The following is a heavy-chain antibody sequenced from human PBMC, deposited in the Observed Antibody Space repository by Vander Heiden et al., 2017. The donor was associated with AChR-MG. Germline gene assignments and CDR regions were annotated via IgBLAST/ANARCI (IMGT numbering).Heavy chain of an antibody. CDR3: ANMCTVGICHFFDS. D-gene: IGHD2-15*01. J-gene: IGHJ4*02. CDR1: GFSFSNYA. Sequence: EVQLLESGGALVQPGGSLRLSCAASGFSFSNYAMGWVRQAPGKGLEWVSAISNSGGITHYTDSVKGRFTISRDNPKNTLYLQMNSLRADDAAVYYCANMCTVGICHFFDSWGRGTLVTVSS. V-gene: IGHV3-23*01. CDR2: ISNSGGIT.